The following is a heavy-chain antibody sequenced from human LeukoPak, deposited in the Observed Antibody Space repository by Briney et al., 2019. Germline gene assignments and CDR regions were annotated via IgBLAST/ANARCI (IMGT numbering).Heavy chain of an antibody. V-gene: IGHV4-34*01. CDR3: ARGPQTYYDILTGLSF. D-gene: IGHD3-9*01. CDR2: INHSGGT. CDR1: GGSFSGYY. Sequence: PSETLSLTCAVYGGSFSGYYWSWIRQPPGKGLEWIGEINHSGGTNYNPSLKSRVTISGDTSKKQFSLKLSSVTAADTAVYYCARGPQTYYDILTGLSFWGQGTLVTVSS. J-gene: IGHJ4*02.